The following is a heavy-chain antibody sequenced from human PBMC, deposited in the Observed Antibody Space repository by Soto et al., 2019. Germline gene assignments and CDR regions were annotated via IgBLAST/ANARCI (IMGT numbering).Heavy chain of an antibody. CDR3: VRGGAYCGGDCYLFDY. CDR1: GFTFSSYK. CDR2: SSSSDGTI. D-gene: IGHD2-21*02. Sequence: EVLLVESGGGLAQPGGSLRLSCAASGFTFSSYKMNWVRQAPGKGLEWLSYSSSSDGTIYYADSVKGRFTISRDNAKNSLYLQMNSLRAEDTAVYYCVRGGAYCGGDCYLFDYWGQGTLVTVSS. V-gene: IGHV3-48*03. J-gene: IGHJ4*02.